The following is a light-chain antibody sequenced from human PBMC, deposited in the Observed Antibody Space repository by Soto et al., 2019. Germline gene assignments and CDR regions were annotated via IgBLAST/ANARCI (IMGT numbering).Light chain of an antibody. CDR2: AAS. CDR1: QSISSY. J-gene: IGKJ1*01. CDR3: QQSYSTPWT. Sequence: DIQMTQSPSSLSASVGDRVTITCRASQSISSYLNWYQQKPGKAPKLLIYAASSLQSGVPSRFSGSGAGTDFTLTRISLPPEDFATYYCQQSYSTPWTFGQGNKVEIK. V-gene: IGKV1-39*01.